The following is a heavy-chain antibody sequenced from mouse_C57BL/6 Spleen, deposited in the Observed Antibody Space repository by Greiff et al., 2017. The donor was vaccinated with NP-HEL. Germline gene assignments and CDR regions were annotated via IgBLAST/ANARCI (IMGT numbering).Heavy chain of an antibody. J-gene: IGHJ4*01. Sequence: EVQLQQSGPELVKPGASVKISCKASGYTFTDYYMNWVKQSHGKSLEWIGDINPNNGGTSYNQKFKGKATLTVDKSSSTAYMELRSLTSEDSAVYYCAIPLTPYAMDYWGQGTSVTVSS. V-gene: IGHV1-26*01. D-gene: IGHD4-1*01. CDR2: INPNNGGT. CDR1: GYTFTDYY. CDR3: AIPLTPYAMDY.